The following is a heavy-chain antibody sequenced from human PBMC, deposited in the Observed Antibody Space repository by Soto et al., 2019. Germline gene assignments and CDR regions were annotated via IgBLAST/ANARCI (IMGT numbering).Heavy chain of an antibody. Sequence: EVQLVESGGGLVQPGRSLRLSCAASVFTFDDYAMHWVRQAPGKGLEWVSGISWNSGRIGYADSVKGRFTISRDNTKNSLYLQMNFLTTEDTALYYCAKAGAATSYYYYYYMDGWGKGTTVTVSS. CDR2: ISWNSGRI. J-gene: IGHJ6*03. V-gene: IGHV3-9*01. D-gene: IGHD2-15*01. CDR1: VFTFDDYA. CDR3: AKAGAATSYYYYYYMDG.